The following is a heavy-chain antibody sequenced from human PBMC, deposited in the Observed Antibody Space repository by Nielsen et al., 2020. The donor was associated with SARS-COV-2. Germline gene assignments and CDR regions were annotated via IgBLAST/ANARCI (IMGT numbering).Heavy chain of an antibody. CDR2: FDPEDGET. Sequence: ASVKVSCKVSGYTLTELSMHWVRQAPGKGLEWMGGFDPEDGETIYAQKFQGRVTMTEDTSTDTAYMELSSLRSDDTAVYYCATGTPLEWLPLEYWGQGTLVTVSS. D-gene: IGHD3-3*01. CDR1: GYTLTELS. J-gene: IGHJ4*02. CDR3: ATGTPLEWLPLEY. V-gene: IGHV1-24*01.